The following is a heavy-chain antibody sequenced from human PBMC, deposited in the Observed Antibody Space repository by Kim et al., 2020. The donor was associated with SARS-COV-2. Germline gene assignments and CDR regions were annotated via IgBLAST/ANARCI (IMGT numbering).Heavy chain of an antibody. J-gene: IGHJ5*01. CDR3: SKETFGGIFFRSWFDS. D-gene: IGHD3-16*02. Sequence: GGSLRLSCAASGFTFSSYALNWVRQAPGRGLEWLSSISGDGEKRYYADSVRGRFTISRDKSTNTLYLQMNRLRAADTALYYCSKETFGGIFFRSWFDSLG. CDR1: GFTFSSYA. V-gene: IGHV3-23*01. CDR2: ISGDGEKR.